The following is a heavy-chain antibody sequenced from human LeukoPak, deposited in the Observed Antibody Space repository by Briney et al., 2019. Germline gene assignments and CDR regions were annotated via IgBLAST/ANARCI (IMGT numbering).Heavy chain of an antibody. Sequence: GESLKISCQTSGYTFTSYWIGWVRQLPGKGLEWMGRIDPSDSYTNYSPSFQGHVTISADKSISTAYLQWSSLKASDTAMYYCARHGESSSPDYWGQGTLVTVSS. V-gene: IGHV5-10-1*01. CDR3: ARHGESSSPDY. J-gene: IGHJ4*02. D-gene: IGHD6-13*01. CDR2: IDPSDSYT. CDR1: GYTFTSYW.